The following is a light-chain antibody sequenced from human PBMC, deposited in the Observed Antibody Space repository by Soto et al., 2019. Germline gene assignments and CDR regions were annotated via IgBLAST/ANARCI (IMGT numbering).Light chain of an antibody. V-gene: IGKV3-15*01. CDR3: QQYRNWPPMYT. CDR1: ESISTN. J-gene: IGKJ2*01. Sequence: EGLMTQSPATLSVSPGERVTLSCRASESISTNLPWYQQKPGQAPRLLIYGASTRATGIPARFSGSGSGTEFSLRISRRQSEDSAVYCCQQYRNWPPMYTFGQGTKLQIK. CDR2: GAS.